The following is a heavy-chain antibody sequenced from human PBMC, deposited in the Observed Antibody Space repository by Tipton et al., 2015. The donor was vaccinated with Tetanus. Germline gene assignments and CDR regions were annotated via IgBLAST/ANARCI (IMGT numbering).Heavy chain of an antibody. J-gene: IGHJ4*02. Sequence: QVQLVQSGAEVKKPGASVKVSCKASGYTFTGYYMHWVRQAPGQGLEWMGWINPNSGGTNYAQKFQGRVTMTRDTSISTAYMEVSRLTSDDTAVYFCARGHSPLYNWNFGYFDFWGQGTLVTVSS. D-gene: IGHD1-7*01. V-gene: IGHV1-2*02. CDR3: ARGHSPLYNWNFGYFDF. CDR2: INPNSGGT. CDR1: GYTFTGYY.